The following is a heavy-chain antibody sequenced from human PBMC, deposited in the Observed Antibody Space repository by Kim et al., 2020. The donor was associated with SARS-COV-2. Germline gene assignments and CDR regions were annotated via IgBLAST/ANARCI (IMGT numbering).Heavy chain of an antibody. CDR2: ISYDGYNK. Sequence: GGSLRLSCAASGFTFSSYAMHWVRQAPGKGLEWVAVISYDGYNKYYADSVKGRFTISRDNSENTLYLQMDSLRDDDTAVYYCVKDYSGSYTFHYWGQGT. D-gene: IGHD1-26*01. CDR1: GFTFSSYA. V-gene: IGHV3-30*04. J-gene: IGHJ4*02. CDR3: VKDYSGSYTFHY.